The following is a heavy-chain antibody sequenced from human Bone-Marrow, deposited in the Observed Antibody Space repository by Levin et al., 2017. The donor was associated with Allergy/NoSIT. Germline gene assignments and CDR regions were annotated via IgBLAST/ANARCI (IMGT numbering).Heavy chain of an antibody. CDR1: GFTFSSFA. V-gene: IGHV3-23*01. Sequence: GESLKISCAASGFTFSSFAMSWVRQAPGKGLEWVSGVSGSGGSTYYADSVKGRFTISRDNSENTLYLQMDSLRAEDTAVYYCAKDGMEWLLFDAFDIWGQGTMVTVSS. J-gene: IGHJ3*02. CDR2: VSGSGGST. D-gene: IGHD3-3*01. CDR3: AKDGMEWLLFDAFDI.